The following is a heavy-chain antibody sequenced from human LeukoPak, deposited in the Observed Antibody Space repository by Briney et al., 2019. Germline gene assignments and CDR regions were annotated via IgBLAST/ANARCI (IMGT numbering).Heavy chain of an antibody. J-gene: IGHJ3*02. CDR1: GYSFTSYW. Sequence: GESLKISCKGSGYSFTSYWIGWVRQMPGKGLEWMGIIYPGDSDTRYSPSFQGQVTISADKSISTAYLQWSSLKASDTAMYYCARPMIAAAATGAFDIWGQGTMVTASS. CDR3: ARPMIAAAATGAFDI. CDR2: IYPGDSDT. D-gene: IGHD6-13*01. V-gene: IGHV5-51*01.